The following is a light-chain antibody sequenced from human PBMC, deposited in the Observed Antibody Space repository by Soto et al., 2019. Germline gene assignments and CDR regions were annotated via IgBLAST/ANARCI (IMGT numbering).Light chain of an antibody. CDR1: QSISDW. Sequence: DIQMTQSPSTLSASVGDRVTITCRASQSISDWLAWYQQKPGKGPMFLTYKASNLESGVPSRFSGRGSGTESTFAISSVQPDYVATYYCQYYDSYSWTVGQGTKVEIK. CDR2: KAS. J-gene: IGKJ1*01. V-gene: IGKV1-5*03. CDR3: QYYDSYSWT.